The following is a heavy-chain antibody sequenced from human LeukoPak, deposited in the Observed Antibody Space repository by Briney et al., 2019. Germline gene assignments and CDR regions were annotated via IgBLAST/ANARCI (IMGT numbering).Heavy chain of an antibody. D-gene: IGHD6-19*01. Sequence: SETLSLTCTVSGGSISNYYWSWIRQPPGKGLGWIGEINHSGSTNYNPSLKSRVTISVDTSKNQFSLKLSSVTAADTAVYYCARGYSSGWYGSSWGQGTLVTVSS. J-gene: IGHJ5*02. V-gene: IGHV4-34*01. CDR1: GGSISNYY. CDR2: INHSGST. CDR3: ARGYSSGWYGSS.